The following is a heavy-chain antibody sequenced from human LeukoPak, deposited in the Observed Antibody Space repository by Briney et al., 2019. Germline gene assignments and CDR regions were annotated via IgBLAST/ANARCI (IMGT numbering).Heavy chain of an antibody. Sequence: SVKVSCKASGYTFTSYAISWVRQAPGQGLEWMGGIIPIFGTANYAQKFQGRVTITADESTSTAYMELSSLRSEDTAVYYCARHLSGITGYTYGRGIDYWGQGTLVTVSS. CDR2: IIPIFGTA. V-gene: IGHV1-69*13. J-gene: IGHJ4*02. CDR1: GYTFTSYA. D-gene: IGHD5-18*01. CDR3: ARHLSGITGYTYGRGIDY.